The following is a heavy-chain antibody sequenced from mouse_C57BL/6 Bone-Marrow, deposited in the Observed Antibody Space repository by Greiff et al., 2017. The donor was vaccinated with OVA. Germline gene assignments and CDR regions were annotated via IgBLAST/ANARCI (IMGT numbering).Heavy chain of an antibody. CDR1: GYTFTSYG. V-gene: IGHV1-81*01. Sequence: VQLQQSGAELARPGASVKLSCKASGYTFTSYGISWVKQRTGQGLEWIGEIYPRSGNTYYNEKFKGKATLTADKSSSTAYMELRSLTSEDSAVYFCARSVITTVVATKGFACWGQGTLVTVSA. CDR2: IYPRSGNT. D-gene: IGHD1-1*01. J-gene: IGHJ3*01. CDR3: ARSVITTVVATKGFAC.